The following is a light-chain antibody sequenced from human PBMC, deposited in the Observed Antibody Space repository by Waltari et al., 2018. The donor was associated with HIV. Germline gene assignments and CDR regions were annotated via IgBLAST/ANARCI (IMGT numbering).Light chain of an antibody. V-gene: IGKV6-21*01. CDR1: QNIGDS. J-gene: IGKJ2*01. CDR3: LQSTTLPYT. Sequence: EIVLTQSPDFQSVTPREKVTITCLASQNIGDSLHWYQQKPDQAPNLLINFASQSFSGVPSRFSGSGSGTDFTLTISSLEAEDAATYYCLQSTTLPYTFGQGTKLEIK. CDR2: FAS.